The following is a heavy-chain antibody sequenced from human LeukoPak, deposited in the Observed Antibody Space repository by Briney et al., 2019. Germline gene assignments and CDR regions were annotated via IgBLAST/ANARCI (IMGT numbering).Heavy chain of an antibody. CDR1: GGSVSSSNYY. CDR2: IYYSGST. CDR3: ARLRWYLKNSPFDY. V-gene: IGHV4-61*01. Sequence: PSETLSLTRTVSGGSVSSSNYYWSWIRQPPGKGLEWIGYIYYSGSTNYNPSLKSRITISADTSKNQFSLKLSSVTAADTAVYYCARLRWYLKNSPFDYWGQGTLVTVSS. J-gene: IGHJ4*02. D-gene: IGHD4-23*01.